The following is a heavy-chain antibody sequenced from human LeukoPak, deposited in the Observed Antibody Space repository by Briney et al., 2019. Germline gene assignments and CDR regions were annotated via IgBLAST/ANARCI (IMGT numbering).Heavy chain of an antibody. Sequence: ASVKVSCKASGYTFTGYYMHWVRQAPGQGLEWMGWINPNSGGTNYAQKFQGRVTMTRDTPISTAYMELSRLRSDDTAVYYCARDFWSGYVDAFDIWGQGTMVTVSS. CDR1: GYTFTGYY. J-gene: IGHJ3*02. V-gene: IGHV1-2*02. CDR3: ARDFWSGYVDAFDI. CDR2: INPNSGGT. D-gene: IGHD3-3*01.